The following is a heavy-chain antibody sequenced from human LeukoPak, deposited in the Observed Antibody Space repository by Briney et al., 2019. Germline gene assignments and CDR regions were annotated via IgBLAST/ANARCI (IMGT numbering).Heavy chain of an antibody. J-gene: IGHJ4*02. V-gene: IGHV4-59*11. D-gene: IGHD3-10*01. Sequence: SETLSLTCVVSGGSLSTHHWSWIRQSPGRGLEWIGYISDSGSTNYNPSLKSRVTISVDTSKNLFSLKLGSVTAADTAVYYCARSSDYQGSKRALGHCWGQGTLVTVSS. CDR1: GGSLSTHH. CDR3: ARSSDYQGSKRALGHC. CDR2: ISDSGST.